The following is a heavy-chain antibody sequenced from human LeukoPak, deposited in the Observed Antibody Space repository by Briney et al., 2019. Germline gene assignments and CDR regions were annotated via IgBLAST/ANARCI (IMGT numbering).Heavy chain of an antibody. D-gene: IGHD6-19*01. V-gene: IGHV1-8*01. CDR1: GYTFGNYD. CDR3: ARGRGSGSGLRRLDY. Sequence: ASVKVSCKASGYTFGNYDINWVRQAPGQGLEWMGWMNPNSGNTGYAQKVQGRVTMTRDTSITSAYMELSSLKSEDTAVYFCARGRGSGSGLRRLDYWGKGTLVTVSS. CDR2: MNPNSGNT. J-gene: IGHJ4*02.